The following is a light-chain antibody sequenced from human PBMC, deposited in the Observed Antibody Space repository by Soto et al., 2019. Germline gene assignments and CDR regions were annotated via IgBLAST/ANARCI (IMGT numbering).Light chain of an antibody. CDR1: QSISNW. CDR3: QQYDSFPGT. Sequence: DIQMTQSPSTLSAFVGERVTITCRASQSISNWLAWYQQKPGKAPKLLIYDAAILESGVPSRFSGSGSGSEFTLTISSLQPDDFATYYCQQYDSFPGTFGQGTKVEVK. V-gene: IGKV1-5*01. CDR2: DAA. J-gene: IGKJ1*01.